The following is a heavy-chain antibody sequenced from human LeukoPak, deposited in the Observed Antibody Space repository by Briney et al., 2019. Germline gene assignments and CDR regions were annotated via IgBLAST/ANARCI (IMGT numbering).Heavy chain of an antibody. D-gene: IGHD3-22*01. CDR2: INPNSGGT. CDR1: GYTFTGYY. V-gene: IGHV1-2*02. CDR3: ATVLHYDSSGYYYVGGYYFDY. J-gene: IGHJ4*02. Sequence: GASVKVSCKASGYTFTGYYMHWVRQAPGQGLEWMGWINPNSGGTSYAQKFQGRVTMTRDTSISTAYMELSRLRSDDTAVYYCATVLHYDSSGYYYVGGYYFDYWGQGTLVTVSS.